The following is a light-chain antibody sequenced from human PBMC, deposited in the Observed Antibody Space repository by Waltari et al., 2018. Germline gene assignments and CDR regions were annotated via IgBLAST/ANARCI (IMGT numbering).Light chain of an antibody. J-gene: IGKJ4*01. Sequence: IVLTKSPGTLSLSPGSRATLSCRASQSVSSSYLTWYQQKPGQAPRLLIYGASTRATGIPDRFSGSGSGTDFTLTISRLGPEDFAVYYCQQYGNSLTFGGGTKVEIK. CDR1: QSVSSSY. V-gene: IGKV3-20*01. CDR2: GAS. CDR3: QQYGNSLT.